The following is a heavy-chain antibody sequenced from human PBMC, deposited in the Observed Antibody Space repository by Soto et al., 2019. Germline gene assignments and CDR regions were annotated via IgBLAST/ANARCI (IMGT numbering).Heavy chain of an antibody. Sequence: VQLLESGGDLVQPGGSLRLSCVASGFILNNYSMSWVRQAPGKGLEWVSTIGGTDGDSDGVPWYEDSVKGRFTISRDSSENTLFLHMNNLRAEDSALYYFVKRGRNWGAFDFWGQGTTVVVSS. V-gene: IGHV3-23*01. CDR1: GFILNNYS. D-gene: IGHD7-27*01. CDR2: IGGTDGDSDGVP. J-gene: IGHJ3*01. CDR3: VKRGRNWGAFDF.